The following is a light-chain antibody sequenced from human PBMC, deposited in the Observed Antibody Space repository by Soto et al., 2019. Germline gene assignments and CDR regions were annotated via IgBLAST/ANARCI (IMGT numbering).Light chain of an antibody. CDR2: DAS. CDR1: QTIGSW. Sequence: DIQMTQSPSTLSASVVDRVTITCRASQTIGSWLAWYQQKPGKAPKLLIYDASSLESGVPSRFSGSGSGTEFTLTISNLQPDDFATYFCQQYNNYPRTFGQGTKVDIK. CDR3: QQYNNYPRT. J-gene: IGKJ1*01. V-gene: IGKV1-5*01.